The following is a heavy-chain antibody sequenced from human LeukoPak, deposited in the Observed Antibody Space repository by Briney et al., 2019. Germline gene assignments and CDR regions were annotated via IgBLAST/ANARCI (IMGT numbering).Heavy chain of an antibody. J-gene: IGHJ4*02. V-gene: IGHV3-23*02. CDR3: AKVPWESTNQDFDC. D-gene: IGHD5/OR15-5a*01. CDR2: ISGNGAGT. CDR1: GFTFSSHA. Sequence: GGSLRLSCTPSGFTFSSHAMSWVRQAPGKGLEWVSGISGNGAGTYYGDSVKGRFTISRDNSKNTLYLQMNSLRAEDTAVYYCAKVPWESTNQDFDCWGQGTLVTVSS.